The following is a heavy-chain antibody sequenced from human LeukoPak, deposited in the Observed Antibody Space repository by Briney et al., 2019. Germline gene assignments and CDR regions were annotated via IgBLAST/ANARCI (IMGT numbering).Heavy chain of an antibody. J-gene: IGHJ4*02. D-gene: IGHD3-22*01. CDR3: AKVDGPYYYDSSGYSSFDY. Sequence: PGGSLRLSCAASGFTFDDYAMHWVRQAPGKGLEWVSGISWNSGSIGYADSVKGRFTISRDNAKNSLYLQMNSLRAEDTALYYCAKVDGPYYYDSSGYSSFDYWGQGTLVTVSS. CDR1: GFTFDDYA. V-gene: IGHV3-9*01. CDR2: ISWNSGSI.